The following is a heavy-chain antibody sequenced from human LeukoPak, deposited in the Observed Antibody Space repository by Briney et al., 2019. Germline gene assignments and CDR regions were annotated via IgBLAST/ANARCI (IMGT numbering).Heavy chain of an antibody. CDR3: AKEGFYCSGGSCYSFYYYYMDV. V-gene: IGHV3-21*04. Sequence: GGSLRLSCAASGFTVSSNYMSWVRQAPGKGLEWVSSMNSRSSSKYYADSVKGRFTISRDNAKNSLYLQMNSLRAEDTAVYYCAKEGFYCSGGSCYSFYYYYMDVWGKGTTVTVSS. CDR1: GFTVSSNY. J-gene: IGHJ6*03. D-gene: IGHD2-15*01. CDR2: MNSRSSSK.